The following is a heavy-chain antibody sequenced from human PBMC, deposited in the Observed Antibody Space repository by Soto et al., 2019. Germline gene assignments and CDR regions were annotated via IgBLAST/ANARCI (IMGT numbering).Heavy chain of an antibody. CDR1: GFPFSSYA. J-gene: IGHJ6*02. Sequence: GGSLRLSCAASGFPFSSYAMSWIRQAPGKGLEWISYITFSGNTVYYADSLKGRFTISRDNAKNSLYLQMNRLRAEDTAVYYCARVSWREKYGMDVWGQGTTVTVSS. CDR3: ARVSWREKYGMDV. CDR2: ITFSGNTV. V-gene: IGHV3-11*01.